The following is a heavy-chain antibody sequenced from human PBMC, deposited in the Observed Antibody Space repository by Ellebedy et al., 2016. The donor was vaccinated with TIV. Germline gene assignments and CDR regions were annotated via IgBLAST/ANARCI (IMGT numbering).Heavy chain of an antibody. CDR3: ARYGFGSGFFDY. CDR1: GGSINSGGYS. CDR2: IYPGGST. V-gene: IGHV4-30-2*01. Sequence: LRLXXTVSGGSINSGGYSWSWIRQTPGKGLEWIGYIYPGGSTNYNPSLESRVTISIDRSKKQFSLRLSSVTAADTSVYYCARYGFGSGFFDYWGQGTLVTVSS. J-gene: IGHJ4*02. D-gene: IGHD3-10*01.